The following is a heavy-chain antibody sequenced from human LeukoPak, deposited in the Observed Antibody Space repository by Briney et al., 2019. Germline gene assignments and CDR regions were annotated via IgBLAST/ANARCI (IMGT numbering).Heavy chain of an antibody. CDR2: MNPNSGNT. J-gene: IGHJ3*02. CDR1: GYTFTSYD. Sequence: ASVKVSCKASGYTFTSYDINWVRQATGQGLEWMGWMNPNSGNTGYAQKFQGRVTMTRNTSISTAYMELSSLRSEDTAVYYCARPPKYYYGSGSQRGAFDTWGQGTMVTVSS. D-gene: IGHD3-10*01. V-gene: IGHV1-8*02. CDR3: ARPPKYYYGSGSQRGAFDT.